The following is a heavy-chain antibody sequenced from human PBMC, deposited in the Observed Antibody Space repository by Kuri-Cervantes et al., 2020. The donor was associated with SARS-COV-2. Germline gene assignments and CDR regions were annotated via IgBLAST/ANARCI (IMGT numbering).Heavy chain of an antibody. D-gene: IGHD6-19*01. J-gene: IGHJ4*02. CDR2: IYWDDDK. V-gene: IGHV2-5*02. CDR1: GFSLSTSGVG. Sequence: SGPTLVKPTQTLTLTCTFSGFSLSTSGVGVGWIRQPPGKALEWLALIYWDDDKRYSPSLKSRLTITKDTSKNQVVLTMTNMDPVDTATYYGAHTIYGIAVAGTWGQGTLVTVSS. CDR3: AHTIYGIAVAGT.